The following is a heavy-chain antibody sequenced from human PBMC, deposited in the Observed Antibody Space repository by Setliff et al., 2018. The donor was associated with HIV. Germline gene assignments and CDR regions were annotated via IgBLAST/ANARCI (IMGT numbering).Heavy chain of an antibody. CDR1: GGSLSGYY. J-gene: IGHJ3*02. D-gene: IGHD1-26*01. Sequence: ASETLSLTCAVYGGSLSGYYWRWIRQPPGKGLEWIGDVSHTGSTNYNPSLKSRITISADTPKNQFSLRLSSVTAADTAVYYCAREGTYSGTYWVRRVASFDIWGQGTTVTVSS. V-gene: IGHV4-34*01. CDR2: VSHTGST. CDR3: AREGTYSGTYWVRRVASFDI.